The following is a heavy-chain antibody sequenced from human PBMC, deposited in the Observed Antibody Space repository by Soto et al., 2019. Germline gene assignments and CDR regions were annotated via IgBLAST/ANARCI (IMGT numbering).Heavy chain of an antibody. Sequence: ASVKVSCKASGYTFTSYCIHWVRQAPGQGLEWMGIINPSGGSTSYAQKFQGRVTMTRDTSTSTVYMELSSLRSEDTAVYYCASVGYCSGGSCSHTSDYWGQGTLVTVSS. CDR3: ASVGYCSGGSCSHTSDY. CDR1: GYTFTSYC. D-gene: IGHD2-15*01. V-gene: IGHV1-46*03. J-gene: IGHJ4*02. CDR2: INPSGGST.